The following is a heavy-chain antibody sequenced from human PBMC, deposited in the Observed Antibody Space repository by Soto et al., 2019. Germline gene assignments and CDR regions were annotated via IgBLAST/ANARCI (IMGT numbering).Heavy chain of an antibody. CDR3: ARGDSTDCSNGVCSFFYNHDMDV. Sequence: ASVKVSCKASGYSYTGYHIQWVRQAPEQGLEWLGRINPKSGGTSTAQKFQGWVTMTTDTSISTASMELTRLTSDDTAVYYCARGDSTDCSNGVCSFFYNHDMDVRRHGTTVTGSS. CDR2: INPKSGGT. CDR1: GYSYTGYH. J-gene: IGHJ6*02. V-gene: IGHV1-2*04. D-gene: IGHD2-8*01.